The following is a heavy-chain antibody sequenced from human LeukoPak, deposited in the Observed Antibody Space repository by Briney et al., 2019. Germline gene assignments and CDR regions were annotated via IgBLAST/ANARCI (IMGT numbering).Heavy chain of an antibody. J-gene: IGHJ2*01. Sequence: ASVKVSCKASGYTSTGFYIHWVRQAPGQGLEWMGWINPNSGGTNYAQKFQDRVTMTRDTSISTAYMELSSLKSDDTAVYYCARPLTTSGWYFDLWGRGTLVTVSS. CDR1: GYTSTGFY. CDR2: INPNSGGT. D-gene: IGHD1-14*01. V-gene: IGHV1-2*02. CDR3: ARPLTTSGWYFDL.